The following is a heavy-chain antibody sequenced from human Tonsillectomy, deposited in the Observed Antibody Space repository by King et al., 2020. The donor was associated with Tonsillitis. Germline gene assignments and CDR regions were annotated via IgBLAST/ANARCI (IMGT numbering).Heavy chain of an antibody. V-gene: IGHV3-11*01. Sequence: VQPVESGGGLVKPGGSLRLSCAASRFTFSDSYMSWIRQAPGKGLEWVSYISSSGNTIYYADSVKGRFTISRDNAKNSLYLQMNSLRAEDTAVYYCARSTGLGLYYYYMDVWGKGTTVTVSS. CDR3: ARSTGLGLYYYYMDV. D-gene: IGHD3/OR15-3a*01. CDR1: RFTFSDSY. J-gene: IGHJ6*03. CDR2: ISSSGNTI.